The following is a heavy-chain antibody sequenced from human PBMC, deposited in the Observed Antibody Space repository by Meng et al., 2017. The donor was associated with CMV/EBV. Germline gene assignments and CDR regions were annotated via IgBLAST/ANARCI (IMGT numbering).Heavy chain of an antibody. CDR3: VRDTGYSFDY. Sequence: LTFVASKFTINKYSMHWVRQAPGKGLLWVSRSNTDGTTTTYADSVKGRFTISRDNAKNTLNLQMNSLRVEDTAVYYCVRDTGYSFDYWGQGSLVTVSS. CDR1: KFTINKYS. J-gene: IGHJ4*02. V-gene: IGHV3-74*01. D-gene: IGHD5-12*01. CDR2: SNTDGTTT.